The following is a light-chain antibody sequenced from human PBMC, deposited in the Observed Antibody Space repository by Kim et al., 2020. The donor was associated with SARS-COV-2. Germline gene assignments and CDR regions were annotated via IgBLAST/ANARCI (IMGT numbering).Light chain of an antibody. Sequence: SPGERATLSFGASQSVSTYVAWYQQKPGQAPRLLIYDASNRAPGIPARFSGGGSGTDFTLSISSLEPEDFAVYYCQQGNTWPLSFGGGTKVDIK. J-gene: IGKJ4*01. CDR2: DAS. CDR3: QQGNTWPLS. CDR1: QSVSTY. V-gene: IGKV3-11*01.